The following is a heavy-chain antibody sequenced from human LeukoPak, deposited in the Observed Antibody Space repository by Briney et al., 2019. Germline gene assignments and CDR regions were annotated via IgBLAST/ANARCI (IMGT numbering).Heavy chain of an antibody. CDR1: GFTFSSYW. V-gene: IGHV3-7*01. D-gene: IGHD3-10*01. CDR3: ARDLHYYGSGSHFDY. J-gene: IGHJ4*02. CDR2: IKQDGSEK. Sequence: PGGSLRLSCAASGFTFSSYWMSWVRQAPGNGLEWVANIKQDGSEKYYVDSVKGRFTISRDNAKNSLYLQMNSLRAEDTAVYYCARDLHYYGSGSHFDYWGQGTLVTVSS.